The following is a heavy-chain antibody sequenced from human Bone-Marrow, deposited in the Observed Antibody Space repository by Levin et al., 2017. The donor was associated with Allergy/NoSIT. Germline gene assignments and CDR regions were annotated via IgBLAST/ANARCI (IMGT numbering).Heavy chain of an antibody. J-gene: IGHJ4*02. V-gene: IGHV4-4*07. Sequence: SETLSLPFLFSFSFLLPPSFPFLLPPSLKGLSFIGRIYDGGKPTYNIYLKSRVAMSVDTSKNQFSLTLTSVTAVDTAVYFCARAHADPRTKKWSMLGDWGQGILVTVSS. CDR1: FSFLLPPS. D-gene: IGHD2-8*01. CDR3: ARAHADPRTKKWSMLGD. CDR2: IYDGGKP.